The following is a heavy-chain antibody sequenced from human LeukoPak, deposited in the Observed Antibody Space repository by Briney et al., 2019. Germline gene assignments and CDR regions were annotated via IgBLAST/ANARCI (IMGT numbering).Heavy chain of an antibody. CDR1: GFAFSSYG. V-gene: IGHV3-30*18. J-gene: IGHJ5*02. Sequence: PGGSLRLSCAASGFAFSSYGMHWVRQAPGKGLEWVAVISYDGSNKCYADSVKGRFTISRDNSKNTLYLQMNSLRAEDTAVYYCAKDLPWFDPWGQGTLVTVSS. CDR3: AKDLPWFDP. CDR2: ISYDGSNK.